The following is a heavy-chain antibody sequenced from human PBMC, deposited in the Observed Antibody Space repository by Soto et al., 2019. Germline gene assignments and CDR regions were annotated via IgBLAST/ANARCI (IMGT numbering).Heavy chain of an antibody. D-gene: IGHD6-6*01. Sequence: EVQLVESGGGLVKPGGSLRLSCAASGFTFSSYSMNWVRQAPGKGLEWVSSISSSSSYIYYADSVKGRFTISRDNAKNSLYLQMNSLRAEDTAIYYCAKEVTYSSSSLFGPENYYGMDVWGQGTTVTVSS. CDR2: ISSSSSYI. V-gene: IGHV3-21*01. CDR3: AKEVTYSSSSLFGPENYYGMDV. CDR1: GFTFSSYS. J-gene: IGHJ6*02.